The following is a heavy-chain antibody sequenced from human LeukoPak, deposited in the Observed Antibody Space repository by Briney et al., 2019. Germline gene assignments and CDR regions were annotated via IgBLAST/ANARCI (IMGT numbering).Heavy chain of an antibody. Sequence: ASVKVSCKASGYTFTAYGITWVRQAPGQGLEWVGWIGRDNGSTDYAQKVQGRIIMTTETSTNTVYMELRSLRSDDTAVYYCAAPSMIRGAAYDYWGQGTLVSVSS. D-gene: IGHD3-10*01. CDR2: IGRDNGST. V-gene: IGHV1-18*01. CDR1: GYTFTAYG. CDR3: AAPSMIRGAAYDY. J-gene: IGHJ4*02.